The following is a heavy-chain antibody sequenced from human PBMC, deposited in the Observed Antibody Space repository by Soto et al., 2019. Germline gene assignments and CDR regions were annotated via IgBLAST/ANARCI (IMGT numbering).Heavy chain of an antibody. V-gene: IGHV4-39*02. J-gene: IGHJ5*02. Sequence: SETLSLTCTVSGDSVTSNHFFWGWIRRPPGRGLEWIASIYRDGSTYIRPSLKSRVTISVDASENHFSLKLSSVTAADTAAYYCARVGPYCGGDCYSPPPWGQGTLVTVPQ. D-gene: IGHD2-21*02. CDR1: GDSVTSNHFF. CDR2: IYRDGST. CDR3: ARVGPYCGGDCYSPPP.